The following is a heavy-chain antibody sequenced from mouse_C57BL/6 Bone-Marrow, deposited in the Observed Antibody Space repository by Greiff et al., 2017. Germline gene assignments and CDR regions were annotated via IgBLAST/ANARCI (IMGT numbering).Heavy chain of an antibody. CDR3: ARLYYGLDY. V-gene: IGHV1-19*01. CDR1: GYTFTDYY. Sequence: EVKLVESGPVLVKPGASVKMSCKASGYTFTDYYMNWVKQSHGKSLEWIGVINPYNGGTSYNQKFKGKATLTVDKSSSTAYMELNSLTSEDSAVYYCARLYYGLDYWGQGTTLTVSS. CDR2: INPYNGGT. J-gene: IGHJ2*01. D-gene: IGHD1-1*01.